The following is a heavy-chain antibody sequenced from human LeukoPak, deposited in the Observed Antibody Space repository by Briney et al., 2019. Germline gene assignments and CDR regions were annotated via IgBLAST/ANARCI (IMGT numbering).Heavy chain of an antibody. D-gene: IGHD4-23*01. CDR1: GFTFSSYG. CDR3: ARVKYFRVVTQYYFDY. V-gene: IGHV3-30*03. CDR2: ISYDGSNK. J-gene: IGHJ4*02. Sequence: GGSLRLSCAASGFTFSSYGMHWVRQAPGKGLEWVAVISYDGSNKYYADSVKGRFTISRDNSKNTLYLQMNSLRAEDTAVYYCARVKYFRVVTQYYFDYWGQGPLVTVS.